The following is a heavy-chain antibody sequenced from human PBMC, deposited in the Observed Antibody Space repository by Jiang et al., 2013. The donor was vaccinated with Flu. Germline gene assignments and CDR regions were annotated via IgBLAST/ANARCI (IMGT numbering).Heavy chain of an antibody. CDR3: AKVPYCGGDCYKYYFDY. D-gene: IGHD2-21*02. V-gene: IGHV3-23*01. CDR2: ISGSGGST. J-gene: IGHJ4*02. CDR1: GFTFSSYA. Sequence: VQLLESGGGLVQPGGSLRLSCAASGFTFSSYAMSWVRQAPGKGLEWVSAISGSGGSTYYADSVKGRFTISRDNSKNTLYLQMNSLRAEDTAVYYCAKVPYCGGDCYKYYFDYWAREPWSPSPQ.